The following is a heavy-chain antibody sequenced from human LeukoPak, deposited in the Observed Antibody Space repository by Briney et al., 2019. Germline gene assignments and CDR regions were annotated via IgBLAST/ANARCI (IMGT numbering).Heavy chain of an antibody. Sequence: PSETLSLTCTVSGGSISSHYWSWIRQPPGKGLEWIGYIYYSGSTNCNPSLKSRVTISVDTSKNQFSLKLSSVTAADTAVYYCARLLITFGGVIVNAFDIWGQGTMVTVSS. V-gene: IGHV4-59*11. CDR1: GGSISSHY. J-gene: IGHJ3*02. D-gene: IGHD3-16*02. CDR2: IYYSGST. CDR3: ARLLITFGGVIVNAFDI.